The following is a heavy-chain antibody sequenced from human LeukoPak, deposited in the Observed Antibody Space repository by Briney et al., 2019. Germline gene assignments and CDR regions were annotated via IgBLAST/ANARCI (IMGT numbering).Heavy chain of an antibody. D-gene: IGHD5-12*01. CDR3: ARGGYSGYDYYYYYYMDV. J-gene: IGHJ6*03. CDR1: GGTFSSYA. CDR2: IIPIFGTA. V-gene: IGHV1-69*05. Sequence: SVKVSCKASGGTFSSYAISWVRQAPGQGLEWMGRIIPIFGTANYAQKFQGRVTITTDESTSTAYMELSSLRSEDTAVYYCARGGYSGYDYYYYYYMDVWGKGTSVTVSS.